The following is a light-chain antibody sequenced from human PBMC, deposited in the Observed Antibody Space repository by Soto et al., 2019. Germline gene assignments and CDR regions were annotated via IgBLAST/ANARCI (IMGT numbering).Light chain of an antibody. J-gene: IGLJ1*01. V-gene: IGLV2-14*01. CDR1: SSDVGGYNY. CDR2: DVS. Sequence: QSALTQPASVSGSPGQSITISCTGTSSDVGGYNYVSWYQQHPGKAPKLMNYDVSNRPSGVSNRFSGSKSGNTAPLTISGLQAEDEAYYYCSSYTSSSTNVFGTGTKMTVL. CDR3: SSYTSSSTNV.